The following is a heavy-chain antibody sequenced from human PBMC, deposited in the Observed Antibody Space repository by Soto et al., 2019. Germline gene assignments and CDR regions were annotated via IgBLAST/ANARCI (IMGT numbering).Heavy chain of an antibody. CDR1: GFTFSSYA. D-gene: IGHD5-12*01. V-gene: IGHV3-23*01. CDR3: AKRIMATIGHFDS. J-gene: IGHJ4*02. CDR2: ISGIGHST. Sequence: GGSLRLSCAASGFTFSSYAMSWVRQAPGKGLEWVSAISGIGHSTYYADSVKGRFTISRDNSKNTLYLQMNSLRAEDTAVYYCAKRIMATIGHFDSWGRGTLVTVSS.